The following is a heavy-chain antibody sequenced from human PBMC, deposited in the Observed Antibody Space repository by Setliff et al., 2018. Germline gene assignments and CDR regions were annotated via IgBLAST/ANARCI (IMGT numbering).Heavy chain of an antibody. CDR3: GRLDAAHSPVDS. V-gene: IGHV5-51*01. D-gene: IGHD6-6*01. CDR2: IFPGDSDT. CDR1: GYSFTNYW. Sequence: PGESLKISCEGSGYSFTNYWIAWVRQMPGKGLEWMGIIFPGDSDTRYSPSFQGQVTISADKSITTAYLQWSSLKASDTAMYYCGRLDAAHSPVDSWGQGTLVTVSS. J-gene: IGHJ4*02.